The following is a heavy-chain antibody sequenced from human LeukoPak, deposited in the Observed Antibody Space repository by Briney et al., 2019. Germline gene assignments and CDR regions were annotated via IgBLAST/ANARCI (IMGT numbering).Heavy chain of an antibody. CDR3: ARASPPGTDFWSGYYIYYFDY. J-gene: IGHJ4*02. CDR1: GFTVSSNY. D-gene: IGHD3-3*01. CDR2: IYSGGST. Sequence: PGGSLRLSCAASGFTVSSNYMSWVRQAPGKGLEWVPVIYSGGSTYYADSVKGRFTISRDNSKNTLYLQMNSLRAEDTAVYYCARASPPGTDFWSGYYIYYFDYWGQGTLVTVSS. V-gene: IGHV3-53*01.